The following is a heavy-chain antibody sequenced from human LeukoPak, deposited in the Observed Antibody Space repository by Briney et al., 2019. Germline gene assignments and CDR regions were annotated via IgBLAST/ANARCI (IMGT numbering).Heavy chain of an antibody. Sequence: PSETLSLTCTVSGGSISSYYWSWIRQPPGKGLEWIGYIYYTGSTNYNPSLKSRVTISVDTSKNQFSLKLSSVTAADTAVYYCARGYYYDSTGYYQYYFDYWGQGTLVTVSS. J-gene: IGHJ4*02. CDR2: IYYTGST. CDR1: GGSISSYY. D-gene: IGHD3-22*01. V-gene: IGHV4-59*08. CDR3: ARGYYYDSTGYYQYYFDY.